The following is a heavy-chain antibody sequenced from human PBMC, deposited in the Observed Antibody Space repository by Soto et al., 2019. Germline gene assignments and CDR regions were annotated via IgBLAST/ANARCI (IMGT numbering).Heavy chain of an antibody. J-gene: IGHJ6*04. CDR3: ARDGSGGSCYPGMDV. D-gene: IGHD2-15*01. Sequence: PGVSLRLSCAASGFNFNSYTINWVRQAPGKRLEWLSSISSSGYIFSTDSVRGRFTISRDNAKNSVYLQINSLRAEDTAVYFCARDGSGGSCYPGMDVWGKGTT. CDR2: ISSSGYI. V-gene: IGHV3-21*01. CDR1: GFNFNSYT.